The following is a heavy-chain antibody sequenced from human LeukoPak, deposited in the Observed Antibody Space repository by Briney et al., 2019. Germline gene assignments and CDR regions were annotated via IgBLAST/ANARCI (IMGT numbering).Heavy chain of an antibody. CDR2: TYYRSKWYN. CDR1: GDSVSSNSAA. J-gene: IGHJ4*02. D-gene: IGHD3-3*01. CDR3: ARDPDRGYDFWSGPQYYFDY. Sequence: SQTLSLTCAISGDSVSSNSAAWNWIRQSPSRGLEWLGRTYYRSKWYNDYAVSVKSRITINPDTSKNQFSLQLNSVTPEDTAVYYCARDPDRGYDFWSGPQYYFDYWGQGTLVTVSS. V-gene: IGHV6-1*01.